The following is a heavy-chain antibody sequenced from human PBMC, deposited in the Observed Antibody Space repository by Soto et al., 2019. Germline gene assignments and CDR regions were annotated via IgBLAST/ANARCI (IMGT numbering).Heavy chain of an antibody. Sequence: ASVKVSCKASGYALTNYVITWVRQAPGQGLEWMGWVSAYNANTNYAQKLQGRVTMTTDTSTSTAYMELRSLRSDDTAVYYCARPSDCSSTSCYWTSFDYLGQGTLVTVSS. CDR2: VSAYNANT. CDR1: GYALTNYV. V-gene: IGHV1-18*01. CDR3: ARPSDCSSTSCYWTSFDY. D-gene: IGHD2-2*01. J-gene: IGHJ4*02.